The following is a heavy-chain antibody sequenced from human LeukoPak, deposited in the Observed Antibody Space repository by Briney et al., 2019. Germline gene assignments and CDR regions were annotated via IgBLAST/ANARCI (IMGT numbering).Heavy chain of an antibody. V-gene: IGHV1-69*13. Sequence: GASVKVSCKASGGTFSSYAISWVRQAPGQGLEWMGGIIPIFGTANYAQKFQGRVTITADESTSTAYMELSSLRSEDTAVYYCARDHSSTVADPAQQYYYYYYYGMDVWGQGTTVTVSS. D-gene: IGHD6-19*01. J-gene: IGHJ6*02. CDR2: IIPIFGTA. CDR3: ARDHSSTVADPAQQYYYYYYYGMDV. CDR1: GGTFSSYA.